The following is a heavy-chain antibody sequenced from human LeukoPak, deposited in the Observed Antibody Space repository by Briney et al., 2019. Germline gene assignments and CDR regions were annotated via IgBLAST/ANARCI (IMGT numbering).Heavy chain of an antibody. CDR3: ARDKGSSWSGGFDY. J-gene: IGHJ4*02. CDR1: GFTFSSYS. D-gene: IGHD6-13*01. CDR2: ISISSSYI. V-gene: IGHV3-21*01. Sequence: GGSLRLSCAASGFTFSSYSMNWIRMAQGKGLEWVSSISISSSYIYYADSVKGRFTISRDNAKNSLYLQMNSLRAEDTAVYYCARDKGSSWSGGFDYWGQGTLVTVSS.